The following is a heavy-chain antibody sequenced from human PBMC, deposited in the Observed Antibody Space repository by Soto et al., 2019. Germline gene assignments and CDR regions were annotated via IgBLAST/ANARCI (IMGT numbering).Heavy chain of an antibody. CDR1: GCTFRIYS. V-gene: IGHV1-8*02. Sequence: ASVKVSCKASGCTFRIYSISWVRQAPGQGLEWMGWMNPSSGHARYAPKFQGRVTMTRDTAISTAYRELSSLKSEDTAVYFCARGRVVNLVRGWGQGTLVTVSS. CDR3: ARGRVVNLVRG. J-gene: IGHJ4*02. D-gene: IGHD3-10*01. CDR2: MNPSSGHA.